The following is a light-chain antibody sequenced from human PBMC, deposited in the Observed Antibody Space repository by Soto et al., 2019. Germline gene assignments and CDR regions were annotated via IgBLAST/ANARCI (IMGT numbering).Light chain of an antibody. CDR3: QEFSSYPLT. J-gene: IGKJ4*01. CDR1: QTVRNNY. Sequence: VLAQSPGALSFSPGERATLSCRASQTVRNNYLAWYQQKPGQAPRLLIYDASSRATGIPDRFSGGGSGRELSLTISRLEPEDFAVYYFQEFSSYPLTFGGGTKVDIX. V-gene: IGKV3-20*01. CDR2: DAS.